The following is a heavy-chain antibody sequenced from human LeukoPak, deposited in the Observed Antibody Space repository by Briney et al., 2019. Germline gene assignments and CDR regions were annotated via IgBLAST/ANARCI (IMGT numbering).Heavy chain of an antibody. J-gene: IGHJ4*02. CDR3: ARENDQGFDY. CDR2: FGTRSSSI. V-gene: IGHV3-21*01. CDR1: GFTFSSNG. D-gene: IGHD3-16*01. Sequence: PGGSLRLSCAASGFTFSSNGMNWVRQAPGKGLEWVSSFGTRSSSIYYAHSVTGRFIVSRDNAKNSLFLQMNSLRAEDTAVYYCARENDQGFDYWGQGTLVTVSS.